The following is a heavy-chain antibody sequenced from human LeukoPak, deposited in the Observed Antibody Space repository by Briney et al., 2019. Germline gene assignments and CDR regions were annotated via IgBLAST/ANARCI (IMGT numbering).Heavy chain of an antibody. Sequence: PSETLSLTCTVAGGSISSYYWSWIRQPPGKGLEWIGYIYYSGSTNYNPSLKSRVTISVDTSKNQFSLKLRSVTAADTAVYYCARGGIAAAGTNWFDPWGQGTLVTVSS. CDR2: IYYSGST. CDR1: GGSISSYY. J-gene: IGHJ5*02. CDR3: ARGGIAAAGTNWFDP. D-gene: IGHD6-13*01. V-gene: IGHV4-59*01.